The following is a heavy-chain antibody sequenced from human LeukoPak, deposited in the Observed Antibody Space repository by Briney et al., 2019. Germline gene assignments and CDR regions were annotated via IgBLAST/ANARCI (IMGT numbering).Heavy chain of an antibody. Sequence: AASVKVSCKASGYTFTSYGISWVRQAPGQGLEWMGWISAYNGNTNYAQKLQGRVTMTTDTSTSTAYMELRSLRSDDTAVYYCARDRHFSGTNWFGPWGQGTLVTVSS. D-gene: IGHD3-10*01. V-gene: IGHV1-18*01. J-gene: IGHJ5*02. CDR2: ISAYNGNT. CDR1: GYTFTSYG. CDR3: ARDRHFSGTNWFGP.